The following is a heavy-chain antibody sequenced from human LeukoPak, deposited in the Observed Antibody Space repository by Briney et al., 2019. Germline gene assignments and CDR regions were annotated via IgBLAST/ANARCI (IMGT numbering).Heavy chain of an antibody. CDR1: GGSIGSGSYY. CDR2: IYTSGST. CDR3: ARTYICGGDCYSFDY. D-gene: IGHD2-21*02. V-gene: IGHV4-61*02. Sequence: SETLSLTCTVSGGSIGSGSYYWSWIRQPAGKGLEWIGRIYTSGSTNYNPSLKSRVTISVDTSKNQFSLKLSSVTAADTAVYYCARTYICGGDCYSFDYWGQGTLVTVSS. J-gene: IGHJ4*02.